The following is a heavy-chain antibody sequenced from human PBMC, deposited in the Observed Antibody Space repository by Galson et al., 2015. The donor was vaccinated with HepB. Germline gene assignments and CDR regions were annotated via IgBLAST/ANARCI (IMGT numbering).Heavy chain of an antibody. CDR2: IYPGDSDT. CDR3: ARHPDDTAIGGGFDY. J-gene: IGHJ4*02. CDR1: GYSFTSYW. V-gene: IGHV5-51*01. Sequence: SGAEVKKPGESLKISCKGSGYSFTSYWIGWVRQMPGKGLEWMGIIYPGDSDTRYSPSFQGQVTTSADKSISTAYLQWSSLKASDTAMYYCARHPDDTAIGGGFDYWGQGTLVTVSS. D-gene: IGHD5-18*01.